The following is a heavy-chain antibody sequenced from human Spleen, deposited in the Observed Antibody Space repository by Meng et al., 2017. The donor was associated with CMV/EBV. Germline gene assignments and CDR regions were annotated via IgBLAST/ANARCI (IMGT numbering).Heavy chain of an antibody. CDR3: ARYSYYYDSSGYSNWFDP. D-gene: IGHD3-22*01. J-gene: IGHJ5*02. CDR1: SISRGGYY. V-gene: IGHV4-31*02. Sequence: SISRGGYYWSWIRQHPGKGLEWIGYIYYSGSTYYNPSLKSRVTISVDTSKNQFSLKLSSVTAADTAVYYCARYSYYYDSSGYSNWFDPWGQGTLVTVSS. CDR2: IYYSGST.